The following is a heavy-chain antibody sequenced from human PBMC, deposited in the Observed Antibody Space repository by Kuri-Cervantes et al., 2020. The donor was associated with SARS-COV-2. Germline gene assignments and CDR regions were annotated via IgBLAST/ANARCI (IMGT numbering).Heavy chain of an antibody. J-gene: IGHJ4*02. D-gene: IGHD3-3*01. Sequence: GSLRLSCAVYGGSFSGYYWGWIRQPPGKGLEWIGSIYHSGSTYYNPSLKSRVTISVDTSKNQFSLKLSSVTAADTAVYYCARHASDDFWSGPSVRLYYFDYWGQGTLVTVSS. CDR1: GGSFSGYY. CDR2: IYHSGST. V-gene: IGHV4-38-2*01. CDR3: ARHASDDFWSGPSVRLYYFDY.